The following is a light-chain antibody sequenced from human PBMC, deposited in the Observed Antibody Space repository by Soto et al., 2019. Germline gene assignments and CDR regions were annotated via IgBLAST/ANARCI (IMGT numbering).Light chain of an antibody. CDR2: SAS. V-gene: IGKV1-12*01. Sequence: DIQVTQSPPSMAASVGDRVTITCRASQDIGNWMTWYQQKPGKAPKLLIYSASTLVRGVPSRFSGSGSGTEFTLTTSGLQPEDSLTYYCQQAKSFPITFGQGTRLEIK. CDR1: QDIGNW. CDR3: QQAKSFPIT. J-gene: IGKJ5*01.